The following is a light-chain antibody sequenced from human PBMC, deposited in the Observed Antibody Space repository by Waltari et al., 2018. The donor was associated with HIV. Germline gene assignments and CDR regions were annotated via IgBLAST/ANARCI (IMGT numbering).Light chain of an antibody. CDR3: QTYDSSLSGPV. CDR2: ASY. Sequence: QSVLTQPPSVSGAPGQRVTISCTGSSSNNGAGYDIHWYQQLPGTAPKLLIYASYNRPSGGLDRFAGSKSGTSASLAITGLQAEDEADYYCQTYDSSLSGPVFGGGTKLTVL. J-gene: IGLJ2*01. CDR1: SSNNGAGYD. V-gene: IGLV1-40*01.